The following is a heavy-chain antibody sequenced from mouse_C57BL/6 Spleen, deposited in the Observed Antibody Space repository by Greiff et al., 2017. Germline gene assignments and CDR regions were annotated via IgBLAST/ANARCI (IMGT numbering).Heavy chain of an antibody. CDR2: IWGDGST. Sequence: VMLVESGPGLVAPSQSLSITCTVSGFSLTSYGVSWVRQPPGKGLEWLGVIWGDGSTNYHSALISRLSISKDNSKSQVFLKLNSLQTDYTATYYCAKRCEYGNWFAYWGQGTLVTVSA. V-gene: IGHV2-3*01. CDR1: GFSLTSYG. D-gene: IGHD2-1*01. J-gene: IGHJ3*01. CDR3: AKRCEYGNWFAY.